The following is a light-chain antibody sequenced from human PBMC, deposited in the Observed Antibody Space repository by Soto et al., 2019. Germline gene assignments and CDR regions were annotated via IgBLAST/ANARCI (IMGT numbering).Light chain of an antibody. CDR3: QQYNDWPPFT. CDR2: IAS. J-gene: IGKJ4*01. V-gene: IGKV3-15*01. CDR1: QSVGTN. Sequence: EVVLTQSPATLSVSPGERATLSCGASQSVGTNLAWYQQRVGQAPRLLIYIASKRATGVPARFSGNGSGTEFTLTISSLQSEDFAVYYCQQYNDWPPFTFGGGTKVDNK.